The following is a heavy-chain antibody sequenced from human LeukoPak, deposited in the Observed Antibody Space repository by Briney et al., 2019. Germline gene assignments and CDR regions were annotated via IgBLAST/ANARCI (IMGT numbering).Heavy chain of an antibody. CDR3: ARSIAGRSYYYYMDV. Sequence: ASVKVSCKASGYTLTSYDINWVRQATGQGLEWMGWMNPNSGNTGYAQKFQGRVSMTRNTSISTAYTELSSLRSEDTAVYYCARSIAGRSYYYYMDVWGKGTTVTVS. V-gene: IGHV1-8*01. J-gene: IGHJ6*03. CDR2: MNPNSGNT. CDR1: GYTLTSYD. D-gene: IGHD6-6*01.